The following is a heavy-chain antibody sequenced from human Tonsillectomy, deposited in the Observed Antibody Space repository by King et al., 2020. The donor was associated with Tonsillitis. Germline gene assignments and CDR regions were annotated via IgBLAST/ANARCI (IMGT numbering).Heavy chain of an antibody. CDR2: IYHSGST. D-gene: IGHD6-13*01. CDR3: AREAQQLEKGEDY. J-gene: IGHJ4*02. Sequence: QLQESGPGLVKPSETLSLTCAVSGYSISSGYYWGWIRQPPGKGLEWIGSIYHSGSTYYNPSLKSRVTISVDTSKNQFSLKLSSVTAADTAVYYCAREAQQLEKGEDYWGQGTLVTVPS. V-gene: IGHV4-38-2*02. CDR1: GYSISSGYY.